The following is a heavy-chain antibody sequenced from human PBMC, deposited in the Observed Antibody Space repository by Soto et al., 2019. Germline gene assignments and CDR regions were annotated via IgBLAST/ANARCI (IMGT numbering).Heavy chain of an antibody. V-gene: IGHV1-18*01. CDR1: SYTFTSYG. CDR3: ARDKGAYCGGDCYSTWFDP. Sequence: QVQLVQSGAEVKKPGASVKVSCKASSYTFTSYGISWVRQAPGQGLEWMGWISAYNGNTNYAQKLQGRVTMTTDTSTSTAYMELRSLRSDDTAVYYCARDKGAYCGGDCYSTWFDPWGQGTLVTVSS. J-gene: IGHJ5*02. CDR2: ISAYNGNT. D-gene: IGHD2-21*02.